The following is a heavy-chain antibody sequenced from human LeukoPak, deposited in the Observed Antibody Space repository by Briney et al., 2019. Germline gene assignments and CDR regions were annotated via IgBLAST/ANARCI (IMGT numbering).Heavy chain of an antibody. J-gene: IGHJ4*02. V-gene: IGHV3-48*03. Sequence: GGSLRLSCVASGLAFTDYEMNWVRQAPGKGLEWLSYINNRGDHTHYIDSVRGRFIISRGNAQKSLFLQMNSLRVEDTAVYYCARAPKWSYTDYVGRWGQGTLVTVSS. CDR2: INNRGDHT. CDR3: ARAPKWSYTDYVGR. CDR1: GLAFTDYE. D-gene: IGHD4-17*01.